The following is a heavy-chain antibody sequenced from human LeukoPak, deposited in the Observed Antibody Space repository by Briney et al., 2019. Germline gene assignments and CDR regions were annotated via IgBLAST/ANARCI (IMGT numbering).Heavy chain of an antibody. CDR3: ARGRGAKPADIVVVVAATGAFDY. CDR1: GGSFSGYY. D-gene: IGHD2-15*01. V-gene: IGHV4-34*01. J-gene: IGHJ4*02. CDR2: INHSGST. Sequence: SETLSLTCAVSGGSFSGYYWGWIRQPPGKGLEWIGEINHSGSTNYNPSLKSRVTISVDTSKNQFSLKLSSVTAADTAVYYCARGRGAKPADIVVVVAATGAFDYWGQGTLVTASS.